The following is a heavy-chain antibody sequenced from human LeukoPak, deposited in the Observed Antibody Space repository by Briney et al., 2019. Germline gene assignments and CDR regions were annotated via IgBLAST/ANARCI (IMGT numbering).Heavy chain of an antibody. D-gene: IGHD3-22*01. CDR1: GGSISSYY. CDR3: ARDNWVTMIVVDKLGFDP. Sequence: PSETLSLTCTVSGGSISSYYWSWIRQPAGKGLEWIGRIYTSGSTNYNPSLKSRVTMSVDTSKNQFSLNLTSVTAADTAVYYCARDNWVTMIVVDKLGFDPWGQGTLVTVSS. CDR2: IYTSGST. J-gene: IGHJ5*02. V-gene: IGHV4-4*07.